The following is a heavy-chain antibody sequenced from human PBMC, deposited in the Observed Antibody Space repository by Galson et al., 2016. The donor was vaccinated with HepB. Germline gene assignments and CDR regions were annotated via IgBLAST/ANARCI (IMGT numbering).Heavy chain of an antibody. D-gene: IGHD2-8*01. CDR1: GFTFSNYG. V-gene: IGHV3-30*03. CDR2: ISSDGSDK. Sequence: SLRLSCAASGFTFSNYGIHWVRQAPGKGLQWLAVISSDGSDKYYADSVKGRFTISRDDSKNTLYLQMNSLRVEDTAMYYCASMYCTNGVCYQKGGYFHHWGQGTLVTVSS. J-gene: IGHJ1*01. CDR3: ASMYCTNGVCYQKGGYFHH.